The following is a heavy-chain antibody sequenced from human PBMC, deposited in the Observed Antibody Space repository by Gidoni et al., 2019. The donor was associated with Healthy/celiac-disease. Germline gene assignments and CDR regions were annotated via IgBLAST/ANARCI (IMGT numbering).Heavy chain of an antibody. D-gene: IGHD4-17*01. V-gene: IGHV3-48*01. CDR2: ISSSSSTI. CDR3: ARATVALDY. J-gene: IGHJ4*02. Sequence: EVQMAESGGGLVQPGGSLSLSCAASGFTFSSYSMNWGRQAPGTGLEWVSYISSSSSTIYYADSVKGRFTISKDNAKNSLYLQMNSLRAEDTAVYYCARATVALDYWGQGTLVTVSS. CDR1: GFTFSSYS.